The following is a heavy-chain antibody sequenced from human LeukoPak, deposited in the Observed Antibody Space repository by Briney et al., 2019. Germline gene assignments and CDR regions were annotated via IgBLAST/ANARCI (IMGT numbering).Heavy chain of an antibody. J-gene: IGHJ4*02. Sequence: SETLSLTCTVSGGSISSSSYYWGWIRQPPGKGLEWIGSIYYSGSTYYNPSLKSRVTISVDTSKNQFSLKLSSVTAADTAVYYCALGYRDYGDYEYWGQGTLVTVSS. CDR2: IYYSGST. D-gene: IGHD4-17*01. CDR1: GGSISSSSYY. V-gene: IGHV4-39*07. CDR3: ALGYRDYGDYEY.